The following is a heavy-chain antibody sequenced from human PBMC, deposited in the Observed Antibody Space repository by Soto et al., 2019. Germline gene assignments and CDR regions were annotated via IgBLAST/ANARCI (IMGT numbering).Heavy chain of an antibody. CDR3: ATGPPFGR. Sequence: QLQLQESGSGVVKPSQTLSLTCAVSGGSISSGGYSWSWIRQPPGKGLEWIGYIYHSGSPYYNPSLKSRVTISVDRSKNMFSLKLSSVTAADTAVYYCATGPPFGRWGQGTLVTVSS. D-gene: IGHD3-3*01. CDR2: IYHSGSP. J-gene: IGHJ4*02. CDR1: GGSISSGGYS. V-gene: IGHV4-30-2*01.